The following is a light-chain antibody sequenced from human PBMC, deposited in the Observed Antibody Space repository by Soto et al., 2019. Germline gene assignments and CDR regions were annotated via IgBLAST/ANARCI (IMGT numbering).Light chain of an antibody. CDR2: AAS. CDR3: QEYYSTPFT. Sequence: IQMTQSPSSLSASVGDRVTITCRASRGINNYLAWYQQKPGKPPNLLISAASSLESGVPSRFSGSGSGTDFTLTISTLQPEDVGTYYCQEYYSTPFTLSPGTKVDIK. V-gene: IGKV1-27*01. J-gene: IGKJ3*01. CDR1: RGINNY.